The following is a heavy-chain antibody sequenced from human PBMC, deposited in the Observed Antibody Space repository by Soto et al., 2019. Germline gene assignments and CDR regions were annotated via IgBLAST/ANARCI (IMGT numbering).Heavy chain of an antibody. CDR2: ISAYNGNT. D-gene: IGHD6-13*01. CDR3: ARGRSSQKYYYYYMDV. J-gene: IGHJ6*03. CDR1: GYTFTSYG. Sequence: GASVKVSCKASGYTFTSYGISWVRQAPGQGLEWMGWISAYNGNTNYAQKFQGRVTITRDTSASTAYMELSSLRSDDTAVYYCARGRSSQKYYYYYMDVWGKGTTVTVSS. V-gene: IGHV1-18*01.